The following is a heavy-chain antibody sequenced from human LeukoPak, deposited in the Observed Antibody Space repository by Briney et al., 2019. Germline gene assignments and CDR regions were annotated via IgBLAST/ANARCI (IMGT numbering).Heavy chain of an antibody. CDR2: IYYSGST. CDR3: ARGVTFVDAFDI. CDR1: GGSISSSSYY. Sequence: SETLSLTCTVSGGSISSSSYYWGWIRQPPGKGLEWIGSIYYSGSTYYNPSLKSRVTISVDTSKNQFSLKLSSVTAADTAVYYCARGVTFVDAFDIWGQGTMVTVSS. D-gene: IGHD4-23*01. V-gene: IGHV4-39*07. J-gene: IGHJ3*02.